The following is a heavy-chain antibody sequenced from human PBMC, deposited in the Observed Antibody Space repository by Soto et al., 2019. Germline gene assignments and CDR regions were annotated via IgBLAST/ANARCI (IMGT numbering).Heavy chain of an antibody. CDR3: ARPGSDYADYSVGGGMDV. Sequence: PGESLKISCKGSGYSFTSYWIGWVRQMPGKGLEWMGIIYPGDSDTRYSPSFQGQVTISADKSISTAYLQWSSLKASDTAMYYCARPGSDYADYSVGGGMDVWGQGTTVTVSS. CDR1: GYSFTSYW. D-gene: IGHD4-17*01. CDR2: IYPGDSDT. V-gene: IGHV5-51*01. J-gene: IGHJ6*02.